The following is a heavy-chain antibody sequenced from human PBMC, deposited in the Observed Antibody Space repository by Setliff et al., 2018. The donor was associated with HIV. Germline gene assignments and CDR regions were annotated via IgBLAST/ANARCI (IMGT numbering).Heavy chain of an antibody. CDR1: GGSFSGFY. Sequence: SETLSLTCAVYGGSFSGFYWNWIRQPPGKGLEWIGEINHSGSTNYNPSLKSRVAISVDTSKTHFFLNLTSVTDADTADYFCTREGRGDPAMATTRIDYWGQGKLVTVSS. J-gene: IGHJ4*02. CDR3: TREGRGDPAMATTRIDY. CDR2: INHSGST. V-gene: IGHV4-34*01. D-gene: IGHD1-1*01.